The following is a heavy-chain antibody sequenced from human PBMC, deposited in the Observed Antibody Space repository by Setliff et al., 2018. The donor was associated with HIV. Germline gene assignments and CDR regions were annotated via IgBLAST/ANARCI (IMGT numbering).Heavy chain of an antibody. D-gene: IGHD3-10*01. CDR1: GGSFSGYY. Sequence: SETLSLTCAVYGGSFSGYYWSWIRQHPGKGLEWIGEVTHSGKSNYNPSLESRVTTSVDKSKKQFSLRLTSVNAADTAVYYCARGFRDNRGCSSYYFDYWGQGTRVTVAS. CDR3: ARGFRDNRGCSSYYFDY. J-gene: IGHJ4*02. CDR2: VTHSGKS. V-gene: IGHV4-34*01.